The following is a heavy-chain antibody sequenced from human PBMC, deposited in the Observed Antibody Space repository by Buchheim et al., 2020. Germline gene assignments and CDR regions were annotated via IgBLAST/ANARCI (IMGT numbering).Heavy chain of an antibody. Sequence: QVQLQESGPGLVKPSGTLSLTCAVIDGSFSSSNWWSWVRQPPGKGLEWIGEIYHSGSTNYNPSLKSRATISVDKSKNQFSLKLSSETAAYTAVYYCARFCAVRAAAGNSYYYGMDVWGQGTT. D-gene: IGHD6-13*01. V-gene: IGHV4-4*02. CDR1: DGSFSSSNW. J-gene: IGHJ6*02. CDR2: IYHSGST. CDR3: ARFCAVRAAAGNSYYYGMDV.